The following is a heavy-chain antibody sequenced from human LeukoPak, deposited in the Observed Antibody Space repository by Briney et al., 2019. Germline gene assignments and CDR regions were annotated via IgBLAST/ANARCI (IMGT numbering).Heavy chain of an antibody. Sequence: ASVKVSCKASGYTFTSYGISWVRQAPGQGLEWMGWISAYNGNTNYAQKLQGRVTMTTDTSTSTAYMELRSLRSDDTAVYYCARDGLSMYNWNDRSFDYWGQGTLVTVSS. J-gene: IGHJ4*02. CDR2: ISAYNGNT. D-gene: IGHD1-1*01. CDR1: GYTFTSYG. CDR3: ARDGLSMYNWNDRSFDY. V-gene: IGHV1-18*01.